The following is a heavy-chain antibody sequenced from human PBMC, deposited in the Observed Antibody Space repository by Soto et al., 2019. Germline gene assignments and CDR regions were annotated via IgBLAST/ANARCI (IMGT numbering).Heavy chain of an antibody. J-gene: IGHJ4*02. CDR2: LYNTGST. V-gene: IGHV4-59*08. D-gene: IGHD3-16*01. Sequence: SETLSLTCTVSGASISRYYWSWIRQSPGKGLEWIGYLYNTGSTIYNPSLKSRVTISVDTSKNQFSLKLNSMTAADTAVYYCAIYNYGSGSTYFDYCGQVSLVTVSS. CDR3: AIYNYGSGSTYFDY. CDR1: GASISRYY.